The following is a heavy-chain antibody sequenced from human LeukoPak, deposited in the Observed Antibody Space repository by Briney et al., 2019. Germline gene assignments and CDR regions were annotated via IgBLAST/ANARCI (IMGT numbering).Heavy chain of an antibody. D-gene: IGHD2-15*01. Sequence: TGGSLRLSCVASGFTFSNYAMGWVRQAPGKGLELVSGIYGSDDKTVYGDAVKGRFTISRDNSKNTLYLQMNSLRADDTAVYYCAKTQGYYDAWGQGALVTVSS. J-gene: IGHJ5*02. CDR1: GFTFSNYA. CDR2: IYGSDDKT. CDR3: AKTQGYYDA. V-gene: IGHV3-23*01.